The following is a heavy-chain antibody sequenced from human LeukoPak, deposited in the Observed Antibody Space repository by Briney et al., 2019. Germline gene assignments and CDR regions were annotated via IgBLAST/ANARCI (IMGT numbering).Heavy chain of an antibody. J-gene: IGHJ4*02. CDR2: INHSGST. D-gene: IGHD3-10*01. Sequence: SETLSLTCAVYGESFRDYYWSWIRQPPGKGLEWIGDINHSGSTNYNPSLKSPVTISVDTSKNQFSLKLRSVTAADTAVYYCARRYPSVRGANLRPQEVRKYYFGYWGQGSLVTVSS. CDR1: GESFRDYY. CDR3: ARRYPSVRGANLRPQEVRKYYFGY. V-gene: IGHV4-34*01.